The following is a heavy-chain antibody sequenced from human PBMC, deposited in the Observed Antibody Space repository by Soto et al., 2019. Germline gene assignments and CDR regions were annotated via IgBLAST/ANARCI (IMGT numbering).Heavy chain of an antibody. D-gene: IGHD3-10*01. CDR1: GGSISSGDYY. CDR3: ARVLGTSRYPWPLKTITTVRGVDL. V-gene: IGHV4-30-4*01. Sequence: PSETLSLTCTVSGGSISSGDYYWSWIRQPPGKGLEWIGYIYYSGSTYYNPSLKSRVTISVDTSKNQFSLKLSSVTAADTAVYYCARVLGTSRYPWPLKTITTVRGVDLWGQGTLVTVSS. CDR2: IYYSGST. J-gene: IGHJ5*02.